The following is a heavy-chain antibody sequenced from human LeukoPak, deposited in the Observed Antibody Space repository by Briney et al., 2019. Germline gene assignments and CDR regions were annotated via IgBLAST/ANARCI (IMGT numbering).Heavy chain of an antibody. CDR1: GGSFSGYY. J-gene: IGHJ6*02. Sequence: SETLSLTCAVYGGSFSGYYWSWIRQPPGKGLEWIGEINHSGSTNYNPSLKSRVIISVDTSKNQFSLKLSSVTAADTAVYYCARAPVAYYYYGMDVWGQGTTVTVSS. D-gene: IGHD6-19*01. CDR3: ARAPVAYYYYGMDV. V-gene: IGHV4-34*01. CDR2: INHSGST.